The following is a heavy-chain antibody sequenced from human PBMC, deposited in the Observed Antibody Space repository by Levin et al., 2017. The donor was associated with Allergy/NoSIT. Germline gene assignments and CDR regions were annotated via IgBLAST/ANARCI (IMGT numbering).Heavy chain of an antibody. CDR2: IRSKVYGETT. Sequence: GGSLRLSCTTSGLRVGDHALSWVRQAPGKGLEWVGFIRSKVYGETTEYAASVKGRFLISRDEAKSTAYLQMDSLKSDDTAVYYCTSDCGISAGGSGCYYFYGMDVWGQGTTVTVSS. CDR3: TSDCGISAGGSGCYYFYGMDV. D-gene: IGHD6-13*01. CDR1: GLRVGDHA. J-gene: IGHJ6*02. V-gene: IGHV3-49*04.